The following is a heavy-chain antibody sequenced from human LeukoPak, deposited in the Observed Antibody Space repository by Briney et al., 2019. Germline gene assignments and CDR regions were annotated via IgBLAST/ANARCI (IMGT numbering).Heavy chain of an antibody. Sequence: SETLSLTCTVSGGSISSGGYYWSWIRQPPGKGLEWIGYIYHSGSTYYNPSLKSRVTISVDRSKNQFSLKLSSVTAADTAVYYCARVGGPAGGDCYPDWGQGTLVTVSS. V-gene: IGHV4-30-2*01. D-gene: IGHD2-21*01. J-gene: IGHJ4*02. CDR3: ARVGGPAGGDCYPD. CDR1: GGSISSGGYY. CDR2: IYHSGST.